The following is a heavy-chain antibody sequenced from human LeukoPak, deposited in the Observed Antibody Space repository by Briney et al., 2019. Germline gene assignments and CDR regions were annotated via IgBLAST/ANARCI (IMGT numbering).Heavy chain of an antibody. J-gene: IGHJ4*02. D-gene: IGHD2-15*01. CDR2: INPAGSET. V-gene: IGHV3-7*01. Sequence: GGSLRLSCAASGFFFSAYWMTWVRQAPGTGLEWVANINPAGSETYYVDPVKGRFSTSRDNAKNLVYLQMNSLRAEDTAVYHCARFGYVAAVDVWGQGTPVTVSS. CDR1: GFFFSAYW. CDR3: ARFGYVAAVDV.